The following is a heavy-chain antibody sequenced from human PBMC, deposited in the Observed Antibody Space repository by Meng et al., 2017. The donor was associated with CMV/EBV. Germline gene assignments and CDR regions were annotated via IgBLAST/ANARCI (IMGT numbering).Heavy chain of an antibody. J-gene: IGHJ4*02. D-gene: IGHD3-3*01. CDR1: GFTFSSYG. CDR2: IRYDGSNK. CDR3: AKDQPYDFWSY. Sequence: GESLKISCAASGFTFSSYGMHWVRQAPGKGLEWVAFIRYDGSNKYYADSVKGRFTISRDNSKNTLYLHMNSLRAEDTAVYYCAKDQPYDFWSYWGQGTLVTVSS. V-gene: IGHV3-30*02.